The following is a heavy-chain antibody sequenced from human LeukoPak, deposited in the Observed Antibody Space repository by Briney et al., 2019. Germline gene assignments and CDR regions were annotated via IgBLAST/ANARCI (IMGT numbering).Heavy chain of an antibody. CDR1: GFTFSSYV. J-gene: IGHJ6*03. CDR3: AKGQMVRGVTTSYYMDA. D-gene: IGHD3-10*01. CDR2: IGGYSLTV. Sequence: GGSLRLSCAASGFTFSSYVMSWVRQAPGKGLEWVSAIGGYSLTVYNAQSLKGRFTVPRDNSKNTLYLQVTDLRVDDTAVYYCAKGQMVRGVTTSYYMDAWGKGTRVTVSS. V-gene: IGHV3-23*01.